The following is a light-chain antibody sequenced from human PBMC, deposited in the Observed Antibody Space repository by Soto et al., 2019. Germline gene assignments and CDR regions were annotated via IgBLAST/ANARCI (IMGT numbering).Light chain of an antibody. CDR1: TSNIGSKT. CDR2: NNN. V-gene: IGLV1-44*01. J-gene: IGLJ1*01. Sequence: QPVLTQPPSASGTPGQRVTISCSGSTSNIGSKTVSWYQQLPGSAPRVLIYNNNERPSGVPDRISGSKSGTSASLAISGLQSDDEADYYCAAWDDSLNGRVFGTGTKLTVL. CDR3: AAWDDSLNGRV.